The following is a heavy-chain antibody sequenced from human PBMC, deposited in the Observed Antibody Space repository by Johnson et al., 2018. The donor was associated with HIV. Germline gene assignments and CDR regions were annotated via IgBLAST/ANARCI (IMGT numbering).Heavy chain of an antibody. D-gene: IGHD3-22*01. CDR1: GFTFSGYA. CDR3: ARDRAYDSSGYYYGGGAFDI. J-gene: IGHJ3*02. CDR2: ISYDGSNK. Sequence: QLVESGGGVVQPGRSLRLSCAASGFTFSGYAMHWVRQAPGKGLEWVAVISYDGSNKYYAHSVKGRFTISRDNSKNTLYLQMNSLRAEDTALYYCARDRAYDSSGYYYGGGAFDIWGQGTMVTVSS. V-gene: IGHV3-30-3*01.